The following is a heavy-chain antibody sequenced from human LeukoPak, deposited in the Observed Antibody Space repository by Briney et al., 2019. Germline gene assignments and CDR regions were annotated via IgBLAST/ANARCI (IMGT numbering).Heavy chain of an antibody. CDR1: GFTFSRYG. CDR3: AKKGGAGINRE. D-gene: IGHD2/OR15-2a*01. Sequence: GGSLRLSCAASGFTFSRYGMHWVRQAPGKGLEWVAFIRYDGTKKYYAESLKGRFTISRDNSKNTLYLLMNSLRGEDTAVYYGAKKGGAGINREWGQGTLVTVSS. CDR2: IRYDGTKK. V-gene: IGHV3-30*02. J-gene: IGHJ4*02.